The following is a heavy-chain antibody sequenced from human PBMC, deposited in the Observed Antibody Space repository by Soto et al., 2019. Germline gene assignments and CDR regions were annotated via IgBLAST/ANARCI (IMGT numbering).Heavy chain of an antibody. CDR3: ARXYGTYYDILTGSRWFDP. CDR1: GYSFTSYW. CDR2: IYPGDSDT. J-gene: IGHJ5*02. D-gene: IGHD3-9*01. Sequence: AESLKISCKGSGYSFTSYWIGWVRQMPGKGLEWMGIIYPGDSDTRYSPSFQGQVTISADKSISTAYLQWSSLKASDTAMYYCARXYGTYYDILTGSRWFDPWGQGTLVTVSS. V-gene: IGHV5-51*01.